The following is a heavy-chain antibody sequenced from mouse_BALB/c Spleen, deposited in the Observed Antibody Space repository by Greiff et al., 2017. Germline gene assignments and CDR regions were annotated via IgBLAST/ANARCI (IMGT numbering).Heavy chain of an antibody. V-gene: IGHV1-7*01. CDR2: INPSTGYT. CDR1: GYTFTSYW. Sequence: QVQLQQSGAELAKPGASVKMSCKASGYTFTSYWMHWVKQRPGQGLEWIGYINPSTGYTEYNQKFKDKATLTADKSSSTDYIQLSSLTSEDSAVYYCARTGGAMDYWGQGTSVTVSS. J-gene: IGHJ4*01. CDR3: ARTGGAMDY.